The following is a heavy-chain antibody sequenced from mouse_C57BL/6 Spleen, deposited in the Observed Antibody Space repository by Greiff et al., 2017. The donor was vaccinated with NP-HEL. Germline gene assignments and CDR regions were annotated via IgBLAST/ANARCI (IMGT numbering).Heavy chain of an antibody. Sequence: VQLQQSGAELVRPGASVTLSCKASGYTFTAYDMHWVKQTPVHGLEWIGAIDPETGGTAYNQKFKGKAILTADKSSSTAYMELRSLTSEDSAVYYCTRPDSNYRAWFAYWGQGTLVTVSA. V-gene: IGHV1-15*01. CDR1: GYTFTAYD. J-gene: IGHJ3*01. D-gene: IGHD2-5*01. CDR3: TRPDSNYRAWFAY. CDR2: IDPETGGT.